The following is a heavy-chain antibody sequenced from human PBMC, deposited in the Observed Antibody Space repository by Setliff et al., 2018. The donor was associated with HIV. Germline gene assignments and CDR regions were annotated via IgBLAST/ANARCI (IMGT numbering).Heavy chain of an antibody. V-gene: IGHV1-18*01. D-gene: IGHD5-12*01. Sequence: GASVKVSCKASGYRFSSYGISWVRQAPGQGLEWMGWISAYNGNTKYTQKFQGRVTMTTDTSTSTAYMELRSLRSDDTAVYYCARVAEMATIGYNYFYMDVWGQGTTVTVSS. CDR3: ARVAEMATIGYNYFYMDV. CDR2: ISAYNGNT. J-gene: IGHJ6*03. CDR1: GYRFSSYG.